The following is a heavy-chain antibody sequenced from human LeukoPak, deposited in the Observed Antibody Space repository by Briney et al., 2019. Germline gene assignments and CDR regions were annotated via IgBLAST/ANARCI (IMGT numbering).Heavy chain of an antibody. CDR1: GFTFSSYW. D-gene: IGHD6-6*01. CDR3: ARHPDIAARYYYYGMDV. J-gene: IGHJ6*02. CDR2: INQDGSKK. V-gene: IGHV3-7*05. Sequence: GGSLRLSCAASGFTFSSYWMSWVGQAPGKGLEGVANINQDGSKKYYVDSVKGRFTISRDNAKNSLYLQMNSLRAEDTAVYHCARHPDIAARYYYYGMDVWGQGTTVTVSS.